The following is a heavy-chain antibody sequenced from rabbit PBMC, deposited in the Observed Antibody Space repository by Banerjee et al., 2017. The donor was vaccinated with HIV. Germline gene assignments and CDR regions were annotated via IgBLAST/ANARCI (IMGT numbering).Heavy chain of an antibody. V-gene: IGHV1S40*01. J-gene: IGHJ4*01. CDR2: IDAGSSAS. CDR3: AREHSYDGYGNFNL. Sequence: QSLEESGGDLVKPGASLTFTCTASGFSFSNSYYMCWVRQAPGKGLEWIACIDAGSSASYYASWAKGRFTISKTSSTTVTLQMTSLTAADTATYFCAREHSYDGYGNFNLWGQGTLVTVS. D-gene: IGHD3-1*01. CDR1: GFSFSNSYY.